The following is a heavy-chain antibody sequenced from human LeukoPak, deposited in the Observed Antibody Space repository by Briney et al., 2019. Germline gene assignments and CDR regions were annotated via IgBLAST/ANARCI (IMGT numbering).Heavy chain of an antibody. J-gene: IGHJ3*01. Sequence: GGSLRLSCAASGFTFSTFSMNWVRQTPGKGLEWVSAINGSGSDIYYADSVKGRFTISRDNPKRSLYLQMNSLRAEDTAVYYCARRTFPNDAFDVWGQGTVVTVSS. CDR3: ARRTFPNDAFDV. D-gene: IGHD1-7*01. V-gene: IGHV3-21*01. CDR1: GFTFSTFS. CDR2: INGSGSDI.